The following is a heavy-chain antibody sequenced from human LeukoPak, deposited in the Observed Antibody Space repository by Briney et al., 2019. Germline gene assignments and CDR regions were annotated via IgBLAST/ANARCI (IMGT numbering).Heavy chain of an antibody. J-gene: IGHJ4*02. D-gene: IGHD5-12*01. CDR1: GGTFSSYA. CDR3: ARDRGGGFDLAFFDH. Sequence: GASVKVSCKASGGTFSSYAISWVRQAPGQGLEWMGGIIPIFGTANYAQKFQGRVTITADESTSTAYMELDRLTSDDTAVYFCARDRGGGFDLAFFDHWGQGTLVTVSS. V-gene: IGHV1-69*13. CDR2: IIPIFGTA.